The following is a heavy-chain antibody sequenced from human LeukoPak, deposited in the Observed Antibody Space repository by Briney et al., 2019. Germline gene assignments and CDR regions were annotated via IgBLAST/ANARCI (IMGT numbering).Heavy chain of an antibody. CDR3: TTIAGDYDYVWGSYRYGYFDY. Sequence: GGSLRLSCAASGFTFTDAWMSWVRQAPGKGLEWVAHIKSNTDGGTTDYAAPVKGRFVISRDDSKNTLYLQMNSLKNEDTAVYYCTTIAGDYDYVWGSYRYGYFDYWGQGTLVTVSS. J-gene: IGHJ4*02. D-gene: IGHD3-16*02. CDR1: GFTFTDAW. CDR2: IKSNTDGGTT. V-gene: IGHV3-15*01.